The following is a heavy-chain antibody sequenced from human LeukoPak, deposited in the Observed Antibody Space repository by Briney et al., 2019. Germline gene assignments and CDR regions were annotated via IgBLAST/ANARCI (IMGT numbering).Heavy chain of an antibody. CDR3: ARAARVYYYYMDV. CDR1: GYIFSDYY. CDR2: INPHSGVT. V-gene: IGHV1-2*02. J-gene: IGHJ6*03. Sequence: GASVKVSCKTSGYIFSDYYLHWVRQAPGQGLEWMGWINPHSGVTKYAQKFQGRVTVTRDTSISSASMEVSSLRSADTAVYYCARAARVYYYYMDVWGKGTTVTVSS.